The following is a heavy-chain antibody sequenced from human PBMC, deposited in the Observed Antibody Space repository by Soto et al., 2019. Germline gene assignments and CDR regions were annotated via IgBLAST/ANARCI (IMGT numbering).Heavy chain of an antibody. Sequence: QVQLVESGGGVVQPGRSLRLSCAASGFTFSSYGMHWVRQAPGKGLEWVAVIWYDGSNEYYADSVKGRFTISRDNSKNTLYLQMNSLRAEDTAVYYCARSMTTVPFYGMDVWGQGTTVTVSS. V-gene: IGHV3-33*01. CDR2: IWYDGSNE. D-gene: IGHD4-17*01. CDR1: GFTFSSYG. CDR3: ARSMTTVPFYGMDV. J-gene: IGHJ6*02.